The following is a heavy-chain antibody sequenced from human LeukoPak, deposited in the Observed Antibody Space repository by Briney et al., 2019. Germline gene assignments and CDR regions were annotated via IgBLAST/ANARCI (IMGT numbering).Heavy chain of an antibody. Sequence: SVKVSCKASGFTFTNSAMQWVRQARGQRLEWIGWIVVASGNTKYAQKFQERVTITRDMSTSTAYMELSSLSPEDTAVYYCARQSSANDYAFDYWGQGTLVTVSS. CDR1: GFTFTNSA. V-gene: IGHV1-58*02. CDR2: IVVASGNT. CDR3: ARQSSANDYAFDY. J-gene: IGHJ4*02. D-gene: IGHD5-12*01.